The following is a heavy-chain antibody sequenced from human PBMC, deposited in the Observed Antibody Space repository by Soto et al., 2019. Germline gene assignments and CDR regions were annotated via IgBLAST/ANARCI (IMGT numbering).Heavy chain of an antibody. CDR2: ISYDGSLK. CDR3: VREDVAGRPAPYYHYGMDV. V-gene: IGHV3-30-3*01. J-gene: IGHJ6*02. CDR1: GLTFRTSA. D-gene: IGHD6-6*01. Sequence: QVQLVESGGGMVQPGRSLRLSCTASGLTFRTSAMHWVRQAPGKGLEWVAFISYDGSLKYYAASVKGRFTISRDNSKNTLHLQMDSLSPEDTAVYYCVREDVAGRPAPYYHYGMDVWGRGTTVTVSS.